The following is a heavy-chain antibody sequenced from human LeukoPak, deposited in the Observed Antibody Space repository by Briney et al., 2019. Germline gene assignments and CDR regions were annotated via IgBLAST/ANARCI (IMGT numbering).Heavy chain of an antibody. V-gene: IGHV4-31*03. J-gene: IGHJ3*02. CDR1: GGSISSGGYY. Sequence: SETLSLTCTVSGGSISSGGYYWSWIRQHPGKGLEWIGYIYYSGSTYYNPSLKSRVTISVDTSKNQFSLKLSSVTAADTAVYYCARSGPRYDAFDIWGQGTMVIVSS. CDR3: ARSGPRYDAFDI. CDR2: IYYSGST. D-gene: IGHD1-26*01.